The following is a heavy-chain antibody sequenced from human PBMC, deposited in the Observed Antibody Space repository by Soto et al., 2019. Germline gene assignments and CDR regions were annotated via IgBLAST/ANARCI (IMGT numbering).Heavy chain of an antibody. Sequence: SETLSLTCTVSGGSISSSSYYWGWIRQPPGKGLEWIGSIYYSGSTYYNPSLKSRVTISVDTSKNQFSLKLSSVTAADTAVYYCARQGGDYIGGSYRYSDVVDYWGQGTLVTVSS. J-gene: IGHJ4*02. CDR3: ARQGGDYIGGSYRYSDVVDY. CDR1: GGSISSSSYY. D-gene: IGHD3-16*02. CDR2: IYYSGST. V-gene: IGHV4-39*01.